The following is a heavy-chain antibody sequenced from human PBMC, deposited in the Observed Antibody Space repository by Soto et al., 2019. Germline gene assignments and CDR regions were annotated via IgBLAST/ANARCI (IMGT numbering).Heavy chain of an antibody. CDR2: INHSGST. D-gene: IGHD2-2*01. V-gene: IGHV4-34*01. CDR1: GGSFSGYY. Sequence: NPWETLALTCAVYGGSFSGYYWSWIRLPPGKGLEWIGEINHSGSTNYNPSLKSRVTISVDTSKNQFSLKLSSVTAADTAVYYCARGRQLQRAFNTPNHQIDYWGQRTLVMVSS. CDR3: ARGRQLQRAFNTPNHQIDY. J-gene: IGHJ4*02.